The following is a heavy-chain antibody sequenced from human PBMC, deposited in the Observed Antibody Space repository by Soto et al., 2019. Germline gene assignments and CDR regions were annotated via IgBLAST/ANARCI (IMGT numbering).Heavy chain of an antibody. CDR2: IYYSGST. D-gene: IGHD3-3*01. CDR1: GGSISSSSYY. CDR3: ASTVSLGVLNWFDP. J-gene: IGHJ5*02. Sequence: SETLSLTCTVSGGSISSSSYYWGWIRQPPGKGLEWIGSIYYSGSTYYNPSLKSRVTISVDTSKNQFSLKLSSVTAADTAVYYCASTVSLGVLNWFDPWGQGTLVTVSS. V-gene: IGHV4-39*01.